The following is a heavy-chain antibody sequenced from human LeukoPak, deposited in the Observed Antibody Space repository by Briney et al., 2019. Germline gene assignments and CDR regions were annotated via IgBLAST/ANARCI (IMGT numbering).Heavy chain of an antibody. CDR1: GYTFTGFG. J-gene: IGHJ4*02. V-gene: IGHV1-18*01. CDR3: SRSYHSTSWYYFDL. CDR2: ISIGDGNT. Sequence: ASVKVSCKASGYTFTGFGTTWVRQAPGQGPEWMGWISIGDGNTHYGQKFQDRVSMTRDIGSNTAFLELRSLRSDDTAVYFCSRSYHSTSWYYFDLWGQGTLVTVSS. D-gene: IGHD2-2*01.